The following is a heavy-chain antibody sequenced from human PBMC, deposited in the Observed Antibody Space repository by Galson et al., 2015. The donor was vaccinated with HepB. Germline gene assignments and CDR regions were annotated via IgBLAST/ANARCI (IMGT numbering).Heavy chain of an antibody. J-gene: IGHJ4*02. D-gene: IGHD2-15*01. V-gene: IGHV3-23*01. Sequence: SLRLSCAASGFTFSSYAMSWVRQAPGKGLEWVSAISGSGGSTYYADSVKGRFTISRDNSKNTLYLQMNSLRAEDTAVYYCAKEVWGYCSGGSCYFDYWGQGTLVTVSS. CDR3: AKEVWGYCSGGSCYFDY. CDR1: GFTFSSYA. CDR2: ISGSGGST.